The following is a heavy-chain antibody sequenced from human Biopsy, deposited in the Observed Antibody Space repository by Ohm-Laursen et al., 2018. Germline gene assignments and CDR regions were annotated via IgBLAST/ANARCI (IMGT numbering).Heavy chain of an antibody. J-gene: IGHJ4*02. CDR1: GGSISSRNHY. D-gene: IGHD3-3*01. CDR2: VYYSGST. CDR3: ARHSLDDFWSGAHYYFDY. V-gene: IGHV4-39*01. Sequence: TLSLTCSVSGGSISSRNHYWGWLRQPPGKGLEWIGHVYYSGSTFYNSSLESRVTVSVDTSKNQFHLRLTSMSASDTAVYYCARHSLDDFWSGAHYYFDYWGLGTLVTVSS.